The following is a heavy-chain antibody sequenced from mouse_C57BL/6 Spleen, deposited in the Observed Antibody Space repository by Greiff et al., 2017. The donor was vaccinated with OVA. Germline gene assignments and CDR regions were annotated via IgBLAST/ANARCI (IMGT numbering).Heavy chain of an antibody. V-gene: IGHV5-17*01. CDR3: AGGDNWSFDC. D-gene: IGHD4-1*01. CDR2: ISSGSSTI. Sequence: EVQLVESGGGLVKPGGSLKLSCAASGFTFSDYGMHWVRQAPEKGLEWVAYISSGSSTIYYADTVKGRFTISRDNAKNTLFLQMTSLRSEDTAMYYCAGGDNWSFDCWGQGTTLTVAS. CDR1: GFTFSDYG. J-gene: IGHJ2*01.